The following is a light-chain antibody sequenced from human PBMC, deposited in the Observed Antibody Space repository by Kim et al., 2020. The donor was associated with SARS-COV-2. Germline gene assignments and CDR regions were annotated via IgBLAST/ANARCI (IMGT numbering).Light chain of an antibody. CDR1: QSVSSY. V-gene: IGKV3-11*01. Sequence: SPGERATLSCRASQSVSSYLAWYQQKPGQAPRLLIYGASNRATGIPARFSGSGSGTDFTLTISSLEPEDFAVYYCQERSNWPRGTFGQGTRLEIK. J-gene: IGKJ5*01. CDR3: QERSNWPRGT. CDR2: GAS.